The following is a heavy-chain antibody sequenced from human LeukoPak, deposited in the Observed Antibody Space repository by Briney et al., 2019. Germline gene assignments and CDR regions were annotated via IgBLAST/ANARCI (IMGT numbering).Heavy chain of an antibody. CDR1: GGSISSGGYY. Sequence: PSETVSLTCIVSGGSISSGGYYWTWIRQHPGKGLEWIGYIYYSGSTYYNPSLKSRVTMSVDTSKNQFSLKLSSVTAADTAVYYCARGQVYDSRGYYLYYFDYWGQGTLVTVSS. CDR2: IYYSGST. V-gene: IGHV4-31*03. J-gene: IGHJ4*02. CDR3: ARGQVYDSRGYYLYYFDY. D-gene: IGHD3-22*01.